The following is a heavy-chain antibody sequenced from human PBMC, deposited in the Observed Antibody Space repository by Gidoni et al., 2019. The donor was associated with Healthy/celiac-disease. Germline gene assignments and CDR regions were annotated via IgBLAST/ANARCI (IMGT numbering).Heavy chain of an antibody. V-gene: IGHV3-33*01. CDR1: GFTFSSYG. D-gene: IGHD6-13*01. Sequence: QVQLVESGGGVVQPGRSLRLSCAASGFTFSSYGMHWVRQAPGKGLGWVAVIWYDGSNKYYADAVKGRFTISRDNSKNTLYLQMNSLRAEDTAVYYCARVQYSSSWYGAYYYYGMDVWGQGTTVTVSS. J-gene: IGHJ6*02. CDR3: ARVQYSSSWYGAYYYYGMDV. CDR2: IWYDGSNK.